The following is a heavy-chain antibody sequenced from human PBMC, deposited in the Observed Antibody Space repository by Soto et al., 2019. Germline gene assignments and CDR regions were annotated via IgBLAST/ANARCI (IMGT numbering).Heavy chain of an antibody. CDR1: GGSFSGYY. Sequence: KTSETLSLTCAVYGGSFSGYYWSWIRQPPGKGLEWIGEINHSGSTNYNPSLKSRVTISVDTSKNQFSLKLSSVTAADTAVYYCARVVAFALRFSEYYYYGMDVWGQGTTVTV. CDR2: INHSGST. D-gene: IGHD3-3*01. V-gene: IGHV4-34*01. CDR3: ARVVAFALRFSEYYYYGMDV. J-gene: IGHJ6*02.